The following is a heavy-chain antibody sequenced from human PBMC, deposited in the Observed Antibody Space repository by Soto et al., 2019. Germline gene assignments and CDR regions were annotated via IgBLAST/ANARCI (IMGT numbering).Heavy chain of an antibody. D-gene: IGHD3-9*01. Sequence: QVQLQQWGAGPLRPLETLSLTCGVSGGSFSGYYWAWIRQSPGKGLEWIGEINDRGSINYNPSLKSRVSISVDTSKNHYSLTRRSVSAADTAVYYGAIESHAILTGPPWGWYFDLWCRGTRFTVSS. CDR2: INDRGSI. V-gene: IGHV4-34*01. CDR3: AIESHAILTGPPWGWYFDL. CDR1: GGSFSGYY. J-gene: IGHJ2*01.